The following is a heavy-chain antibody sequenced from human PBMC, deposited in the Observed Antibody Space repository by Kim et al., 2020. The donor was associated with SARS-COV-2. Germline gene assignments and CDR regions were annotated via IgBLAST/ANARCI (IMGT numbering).Heavy chain of an antibody. CDR1: GFTFSSYS. D-gene: IGHD6-19*01. J-gene: IGHJ4*02. CDR2: ISSSSSYI. Sequence: GGSLRLSCAASGFTFSSYSMNWVRQAPGKGLEWVSSISSSSSYIYYADSVKGRFTISRDNAKNSLYLQMNSLRAEDTAVYYCARGSLAVAGSTAYFFDYWGQGTLVTVSS. V-gene: IGHV3-21*01. CDR3: ARGSLAVAGSTAYFFDY.